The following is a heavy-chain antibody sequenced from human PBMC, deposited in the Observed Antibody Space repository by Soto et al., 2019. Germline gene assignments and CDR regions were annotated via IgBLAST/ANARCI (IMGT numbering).Heavy chain of an antibody. V-gene: IGHV3-73*01. Sequence: EVQLVESGGGSVQPGGSLKLSCAASGFTFSGSAMHWVRQASGTGLAWVGRIGIKANNYATAYAASVKGRFIISRDDSKNTAHLQMNCLKIEDTAGYYWTRPFDCSGDAYYSGWYSIYGMDVRGQGTTVTVSS. J-gene: IGHJ6*02. D-gene: IGHD2-15*01. CDR1: GFTFSGSA. CDR2: IGIKANNYAT. CDR3: TRPFDCSGDAYYSGWYSIYGMDV.